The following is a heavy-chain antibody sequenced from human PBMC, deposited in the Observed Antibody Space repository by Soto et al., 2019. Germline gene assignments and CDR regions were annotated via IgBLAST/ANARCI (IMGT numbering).Heavy chain of an antibody. CDR2: ISGSGGST. Sequence: LRLSCAASGFTFSSYAMSWVRQAPGKGLEWVSGISGSGGSTYYADSVKGRFTISGDNSKNTLYLQMNSLRAEDTAVYYCAKKVTVILVATPTGDYWGQGTLVTVSS. D-gene: IGHD3-22*01. CDR1: GFTFSSYA. V-gene: IGHV3-23*01. J-gene: IGHJ4*02. CDR3: AKKVTVILVATPTGDY.